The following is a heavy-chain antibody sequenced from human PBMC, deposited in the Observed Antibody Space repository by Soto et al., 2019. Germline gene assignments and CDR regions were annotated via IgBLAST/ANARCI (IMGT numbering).Heavy chain of an antibody. CDR2: IVGNGGAT. Sequence: EVQLLESGGDLVRPGGSLRLSCAASGFTFSTFAMTWVRQAPGKGLEWVSAIVGNGGATFYADSVKGRFSISRDNSKNTLFLQMSSLRPEDTAVYYCATDFYRDSGSSWGQGTRVVVSS. D-gene: IGHD3-10*01. CDR3: ATDFYRDSGSS. J-gene: IGHJ1*01. CDR1: GFTFSTFA. V-gene: IGHV3-23*01.